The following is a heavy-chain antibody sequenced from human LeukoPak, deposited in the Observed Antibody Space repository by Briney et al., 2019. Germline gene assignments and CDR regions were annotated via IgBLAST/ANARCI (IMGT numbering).Heavy chain of an antibody. J-gene: IGHJ3*02. Sequence: SQTLSLTCGISGDSVSTNSATWNWIRQSPSRGLEWLGRTYYRSKWYNDYAVSVKSRITINPDTSKNQFSLQLNSVTPEDTAVYYCARDQGLGRYAFDIWGQGTMVTVSS. CDR2: TYYRSKWYN. V-gene: IGHV6-1*01. CDR1: GDSVSTNSAT. D-gene: IGHD7-27*01. CDR3: ARDQGLGRYAFDI.